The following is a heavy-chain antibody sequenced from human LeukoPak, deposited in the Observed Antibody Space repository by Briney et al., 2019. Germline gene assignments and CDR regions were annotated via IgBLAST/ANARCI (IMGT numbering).Heavy chain of an antibody. J-gene: IGHJ4*02. CDR1: GFTFSSYA. CDR3: ARVAARGFDY. CDR2: ISGSGGTT. V-gene: IGHV3-23*01. Sequence: GGSLRLSCAPSGFTFSSYAMSWVRQAPAKGLEWVSGISGSGGTTYYADSVKGRFTISRDNSKNTLYLQMNSLRAEDTAVYYCARVAARGFDYWGQGTLVTVSS. D-gene: IGHD6-6*01.